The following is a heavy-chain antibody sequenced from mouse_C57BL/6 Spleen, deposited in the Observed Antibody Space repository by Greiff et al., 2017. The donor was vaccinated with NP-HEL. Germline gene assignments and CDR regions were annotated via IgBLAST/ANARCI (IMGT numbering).Heavy chain of an antibody. J-gene: IGHJ2*01. CDR1: GYTFTDYE. V-gene: IGHV1-15*01. Sequence: QVQPQQSGAELVRPGASVTLSCKASGYTFTDYEMHWVKQTPVHGLEWIGAIDPETGGTAYNQKFKGKAILTADKSSSTAYMELRSLTSEYSAVYYCTRYGSRRDFDYWGQGTTLTVSS. CDR2: IDPETGGT. D-gene: IGHD1-1*01. CDR3: TRYGSRRDFDY.